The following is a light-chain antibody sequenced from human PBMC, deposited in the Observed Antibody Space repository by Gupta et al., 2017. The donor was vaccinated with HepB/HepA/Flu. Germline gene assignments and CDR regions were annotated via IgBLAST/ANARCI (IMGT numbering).Light chain of an antibody. J-gene: IGKJ5*01. CDR2: DAS. Sequence: EIVLTQSPATLSLSPGERATLSCRASQSVNSYLAWYQQKPGQAPRLLISDASDRDPGIPPRFSGSGSGTDLTLTISSREPEDFAVYYCQQRSNWPPITFGQGTRLDIK. V-gene: IGKV3-11*01. CDR3: QQRSNWPPIT. CDR1: QSVNSY.